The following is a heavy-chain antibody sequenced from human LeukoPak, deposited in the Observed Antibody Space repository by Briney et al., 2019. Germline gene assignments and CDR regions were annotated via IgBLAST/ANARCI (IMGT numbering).Heavy chain of an antibody. CDR2: IYYSGST. V-gene: IGHV4-39*01. CDR1: GGSISSSSYY. J-gene: IGHJ3*02. CDR3: ARAHPTLVAATSDAFDI. Sequence: PSETLSLTCTVSGGSISSSSYYWGWIRQPPGKGLEWIGSIYYSGSTYYNPSLKSRVTISVDTSKNQFSLKLSSVTAADTAVYYCARAHPTLVAATSDAFDIWGQGTMVTVSS. D-gene: IGHD2-15*01.